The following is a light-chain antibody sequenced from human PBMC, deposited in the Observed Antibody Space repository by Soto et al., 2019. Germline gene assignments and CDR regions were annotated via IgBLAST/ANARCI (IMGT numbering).Light chain of an antibody. CDR1: QSVGNN. V-gene: IGKV3-15*01. CDR2: GAS. Sequence: EIVMTQSPGTLSVSPGERVTLSCRASQSVGNNLAWHQQKPGQGPRLLIYGASTRATGFPARFSGSGSGTEFTLTISSLQSEDFAVYYCQQYNGWPITFGQGTRLEI. J-gene: IGKJ5*01. CDR3: QQYNGWPIT.